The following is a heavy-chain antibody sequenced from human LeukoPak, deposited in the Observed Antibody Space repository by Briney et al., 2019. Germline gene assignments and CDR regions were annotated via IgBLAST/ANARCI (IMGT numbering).Heavy chain of an antibody. J-gene: IGHJ4*02. CDR3: ARRYCSSTSCNPYFFDL. Sequence: PGESLKISCKGSGYTFTNYYIGWVRQMPGKGLEWMGIISPGDSDARYSPSFQGQVTISADKSISTAYLRWGSLKASDTAIYYCARRYCSSTSCNPYFFDLWGQGTLVTVSS. CDR1: GYTFTNYY. D-gene: IGHD2-2*01. V-gene: IGHV5-51*01. CDR2: ISPGDSDA.